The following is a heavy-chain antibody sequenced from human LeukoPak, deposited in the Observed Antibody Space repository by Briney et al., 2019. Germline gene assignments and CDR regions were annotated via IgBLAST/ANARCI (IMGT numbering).Heavy chain of an antibody. D-gene: IGHD3-22*01. CDR2: IFSGENT. V-gene: IGHV3-53*01. Sequence: QPGGSLRLSCAASGFTVSKNHMSWVRQSPGKGLEWVSVIFSGENTYYADSVRGRFTISRDNSKNTVYLQMNSLRVEDTAVYFCAREGTNDYDSSAYNDAFDMWGQGTMVTVSS. J-gene: IGHJ3*02. CDR3: AREGTNDYDSSAYNDAFDM. CDR1: GFTVSKNH.